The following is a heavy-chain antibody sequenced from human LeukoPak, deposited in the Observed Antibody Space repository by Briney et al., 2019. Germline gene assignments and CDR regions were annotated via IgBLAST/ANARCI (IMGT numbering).Heavy chain of an antibody. CDR3: AKASDYGDYLDY. CDR2: ISWNSGTI. Sequence: PGGSLRLSCAASGFTFDDYAMHWVRQAPGKGLEWVSGISWNSGTIGYADSVKGRFTISRDNAKNSLYLQMNSLRVEDTALYYCAKASDYGDYLDYWGQGTLVTVSS. J-gene: IGHJ4*02. V-gene: IGHV3-9*01. CDR1: GFTFDDYA. D-gene: IGHD4-17*01.